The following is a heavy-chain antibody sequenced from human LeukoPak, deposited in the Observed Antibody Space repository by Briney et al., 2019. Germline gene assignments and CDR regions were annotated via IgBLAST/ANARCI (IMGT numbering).Heavy chain of an antibody. CDR1: GFTVSSNY. D-gene: IGHD1-26*01. V-gene: IGHV3-23*01. J-gene: IGHJ6*03. Sequence: PGGSLRLSCAASGFTVSSNYMSWVRQAPGKGLEWVSAISGSGGSTYYADSVKGRFTISRDNSKNTLYLQMNSLRAEDTAVYYCAKWVGATTYYYYYYMDVWGKGTTVTVSS. CDR3: AKWVGATTYYYYYYMDV. CDR2: ISGSGGST.